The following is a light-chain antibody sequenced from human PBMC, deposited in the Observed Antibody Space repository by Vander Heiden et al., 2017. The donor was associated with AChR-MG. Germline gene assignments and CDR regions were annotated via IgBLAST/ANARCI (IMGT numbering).Light chain of an antibody. CDR1: SSDVDPDYNY. Sequence: QSALTQPRSVSGSPGQSVTISCTGTSSDVDPDYNYVSWYQQHPGKAPKLIIYDVTKRPSGVPDRFSASQSGNTASLTISGLQAEDEADYYCQSYAASYTFEVFGGGTKLTGL. J-gene: IGLJ2*01. V-gene: IGLV2-11*01. CDR2: DVT. CDR3: QSYAASYTFEV.